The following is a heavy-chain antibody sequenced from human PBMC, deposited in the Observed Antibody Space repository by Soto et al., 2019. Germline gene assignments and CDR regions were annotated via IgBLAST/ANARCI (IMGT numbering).Heavy chain of an antibody. CDR2: IIPMFGRP. J-gene: IGHJ4*02. CDR3: ASCPQNCITSSPCCLFFDY. D-gene: IGHD3-10*01. CDR1: GGIFGSYV. Sequence: SVKVSCKASGGIFGSYVFNWVRQAPGQGLEWMGGIIPMFGRPNYAQKFQGRVTITADESTSTAYMELSSLRSEDTALYYCASCPQNCITSSPCCLFFDYWGQGTLVTVS. V-gene: IGHV1-69*13.